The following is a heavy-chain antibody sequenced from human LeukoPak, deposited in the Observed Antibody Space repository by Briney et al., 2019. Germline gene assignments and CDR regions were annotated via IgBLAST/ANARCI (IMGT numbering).Heavy chain of an antibody. V-gene: IGHV3-74*01. CDR1: GFTFSNYW. CDR2: INSDGINT. CDR3: ARAGSGYYFDY. D-gene: IGHD3-10*01. Sequence: GGSLRLSCAASGFTFSNYWMHWVRQAPGKGLVWVSRINSDGINTSYADSVKGRFTISRDNAKNTLNLQMNSLRAEDTAVYYCARAGSGYYFDYWGQGTLVTVSS. J-gene: IGHJ4*02.